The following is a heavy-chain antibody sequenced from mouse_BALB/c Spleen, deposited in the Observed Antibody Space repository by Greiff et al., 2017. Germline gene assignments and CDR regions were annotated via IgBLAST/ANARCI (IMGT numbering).Heavy chain of an antibody. V-gene: IGHV1S81*02. CDR1: GYTFTSYY. J-gene: IGHJ3*01. CDR2: INPSNGGT. CDR3: TRSWYYEGFAY. Sequence: QVQLKESGAELVKPGASVKLSCKASGYTFTSYYMYWVKQRPGQGLEWIGEINPSNGGTNFNEKFKSKATLTVDKSSSTAYMQLSSLTSEDSAVYYCTRSWYYEGFAYWGQGTLVTVSA. D-gene: IGHD1-1*01.